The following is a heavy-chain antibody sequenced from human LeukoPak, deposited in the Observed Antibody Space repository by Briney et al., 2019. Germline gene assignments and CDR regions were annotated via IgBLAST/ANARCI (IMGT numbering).Heavy chain of an antibody. D-gene: IGHD3-22*01. CDR1: GGSISSYY. V-gene: IGHV4-59*01. Sequence: SETLSLTCTVSGGSISSYYWSWIRQPPGKRLEWIGYIYYSGSTNYNPSLKSRVTISVDTSKNQFSLKLSSVTAADTAVYYCARSISGYYFSSFDYWDQGTLVTVSS. CDR3: ARSISGYYFSSFDY. J-gene: IGHJ4*02. CDR2: IYYSGST.